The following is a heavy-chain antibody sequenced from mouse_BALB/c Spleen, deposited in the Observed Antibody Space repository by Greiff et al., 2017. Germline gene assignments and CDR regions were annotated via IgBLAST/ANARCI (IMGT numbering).Heavy chain of an antibody. CDR2: ISYSGST. J-gene: IGHJ3*01. Sequence: VQLQQSGPGLVKPSQSLSLTCTVTGYSITSDYAWNWIRQFPGNKLEWMGYISYSGSTSYNPSLKSRISITRDTSKNQFFLQLNSVTTEDTATYYCARDNSAWFAYWGQGTLVTVSA. CDR1: GYSITSDYA. CDR3: ARDNSAWFAY. V-gene: IGHV3-2*02. D-gene: IGHD1-3*01.